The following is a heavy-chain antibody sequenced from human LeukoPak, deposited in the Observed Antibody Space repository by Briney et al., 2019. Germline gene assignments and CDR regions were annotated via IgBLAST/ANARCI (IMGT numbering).Heavy chain of an antibody. CDR1: GFTFSDYY. J-gene: IGHJ4*02. CDR3: ARDYKYAFDN. V-gene: IGHV3-11*04. D-gene: IGHD5-24*01. Sequence: PGGSLRLSCAASGFTFSDYYMSWIRQAPGKGLEWVSYISSSGSTIYYADSVKGRFTISGDKAKNSLYLQMNSLRVEDTAAYYCARDYKYAFDNWGQGTLVTVSS. CDR2: ISSSGSTI.